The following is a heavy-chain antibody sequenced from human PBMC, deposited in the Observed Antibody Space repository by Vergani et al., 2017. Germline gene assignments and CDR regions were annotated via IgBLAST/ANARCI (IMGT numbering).Heavy chain of an antibody. D-gene: IGHD2-21*01. CDR2: IKSTFDRGTT. CDR3: TTDPRYCGDGSCXWLRDHHYYGMDV. CDR1: GFSFRNAW. Sequence: EVQLVESGGGIVKPGGSLRLSCVASGFSFRNAWMNWVRRTPGKGLEWVGRIKSTFDRGTTDYAAAVKGRFTISRDDSKNMLFLQMNGLKTEDIGVYYCTTDPRYCGDGSCXWLRDHHYYGMDVWGQGTTVTVSS. J-gene: IGHJ6*02. V-gene: IGHV3-15*07.